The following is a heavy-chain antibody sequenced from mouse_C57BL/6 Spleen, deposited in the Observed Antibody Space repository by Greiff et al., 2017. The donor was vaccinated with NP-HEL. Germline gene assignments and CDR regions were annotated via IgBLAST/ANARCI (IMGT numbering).Heavy chain of an antibody. CDR1: GYTFTSYW. Sequence: QVQLQQPGAELVRPGSSVKLSCKASGYTFTSYWMHWVKQRPIQGLEWIGNIDPSDSETHYNQKFKDKATLTVDKSSSTAYMQLSSLTSEDSAVYYCAREASNFWYFDVWGTGTTVTVSS. D-gene: IGHD2-5*01. CDR3: AREASNFWYFDV. CDR2: IDPSDSET. J-gene: IGHJ1*03. V-gene: IGHV1-52*01.